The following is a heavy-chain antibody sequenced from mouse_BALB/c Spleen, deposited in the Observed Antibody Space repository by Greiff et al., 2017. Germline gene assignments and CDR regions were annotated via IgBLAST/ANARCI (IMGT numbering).Heavy chain of an antibody. D-gene: IGHD2-1*01. Sequence: EVKLVESGGGLVQPGGSRKLSCAASGFTFSDYGMAWVRQAPGQGPEWVAFISNLAYSIYYADTVTGRFTISRENAKNTLYLEMSSLRSEDTARYYCARDQGGNAWFAYWGQGTLVTVSA. J-gene: IGHJ3*01. V-gene: IGHV5-15*02. CDR2: ISNLAYSI. CDR1: GFTFSDYG. CDR3: ARDQGGNAWFAY.